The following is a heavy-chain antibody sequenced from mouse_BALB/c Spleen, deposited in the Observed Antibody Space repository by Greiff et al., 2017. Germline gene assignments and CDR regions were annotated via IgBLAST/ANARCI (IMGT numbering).Heavy chain of an antibody. CDR3: AVLTTATAY. CDR1: GYTFTSYW. Sequence: QVQLKESGAELAKPGASVKMSCKASGYTFTSYWMHWVKQRPGQGLEWIGYINPSTGYTEYNQKFKDKATLTADKSSSTAYMQLSSLTSEDSAVYYCAVLTTATAYWGQGTLVTVSA. D-gene: IGHD1-2*01. J-gene: IGHJ3*01. V-gene: IGHV1-7*01. CDR2: INPSTGYT.